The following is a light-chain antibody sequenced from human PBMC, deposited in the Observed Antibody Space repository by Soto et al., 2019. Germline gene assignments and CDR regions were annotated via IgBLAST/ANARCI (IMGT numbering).Light chain of an antibody. CDR3: SSYTSSSTL. CDR2: DVS. V-gene: IGLV2-14*03. CDR1: SSDVGGYNY. Sequence: QSVLTQPASVSGSPGQSITISCTGTSSDVGGYNYVSWYQQHPGKAPKLMIYDVSNRPSGVSYRFSGSKSGNTASLTISGLQAEDEADYYCSSYTSSSTLFGGGTKSPS. J-gene: IGLJ2*01.